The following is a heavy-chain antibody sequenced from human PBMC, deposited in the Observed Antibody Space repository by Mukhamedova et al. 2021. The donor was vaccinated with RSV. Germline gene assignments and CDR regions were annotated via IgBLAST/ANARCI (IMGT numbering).Heavy chain of an antibody. D-gene: IGHD2-2*01. V-gene: IGHV1-18*01. CDR2: GNT. J-gene: IGHJ6*02. CDR3: AGDGDIVVVPAHYYYYGMDV. Sequence: GNTNYAQKLQGRVTMTTDTSTSTAYMELRSLRSDDTAVYYCAGDGDIVVVPAHYYYYGMDVWGQGTTVTVSS.